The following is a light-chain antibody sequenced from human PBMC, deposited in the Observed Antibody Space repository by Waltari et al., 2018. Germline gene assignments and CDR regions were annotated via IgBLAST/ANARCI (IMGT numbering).Light chain of an antibody. J-gene: IGKJ3*01. CDR3: QQYGTSVFS. V-gene: IGKV3-20*01. CDR1: QSVGHTY. CDR2: AAS. Sequence: ETVLTQSPGSLSLSPGETATLSCRASQSVGHTYLAWYQQSPGQAPRLLIYAASSRATGVPDRFGGSGSGSGSGTNFTLTISRLEPEDFAVYYCQQYGTSVFSFGPGTKVDF.